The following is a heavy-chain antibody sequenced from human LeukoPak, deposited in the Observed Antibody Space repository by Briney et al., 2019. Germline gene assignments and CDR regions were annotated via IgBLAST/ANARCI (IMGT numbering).Heavy chain of an antibody. CDR2: IYTSGST. J-gene: IGHJ4*02. CDR1: GGSISSYY. Sequence: SETLSLTCTVSGGSISSYYWSWIRQPAGKGLEWIGRIYTSGSTNCNPSLKSRVSMSVDTSKNQCTLKLSSVTAADTAVYYCARVGDYALKDWGQGTLVTVSS. CDR3: ARVGDYALKD. D-gene: IGHD3-16*01. V-gene: IGHV4-4*07.